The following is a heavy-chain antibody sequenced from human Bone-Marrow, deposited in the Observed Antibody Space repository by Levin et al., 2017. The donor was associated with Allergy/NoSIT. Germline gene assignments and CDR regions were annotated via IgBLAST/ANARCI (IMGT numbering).Heavy chain of an antibody. CDR1: FFSLTTFLFC. Sequence: SVPTLVKPTNTLTFTFTFSFFSLTTFLFCFSFFLHPPLNALEWLAVIYWNEDKRYSPSLERRLTITKDTSKNQVVLSMTNMDPVDTGTYFCTHAHYDFGYAMDVWGQGTTVIVSS. D-gene: IGHD3-3*01. J-gene: IGHJ6*02. V-gene: IGHV2-5*04. CDR3: THAHYDFGYAMDV. CDR2: IYWNEDK.